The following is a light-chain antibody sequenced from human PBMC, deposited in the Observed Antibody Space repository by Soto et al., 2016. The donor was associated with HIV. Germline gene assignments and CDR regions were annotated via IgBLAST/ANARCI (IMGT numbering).Light chain of an antibody. CDR2: GKN. J-gene: IGLJ2*01. Sequence: SSELTQDPAVSVALGQTVRITCQGDSLRKYYASWYQQKPGQAPVLVIYGKNNRPSGIPDRFSGSSSGNTASLTITGAQAEDEADYYCNSRDSSGYHRVFGGGTKLTVL. CDR1: SLRKYY. CDR3: NSRDSSGYHRV. V-gene: IGLV3-19*01.